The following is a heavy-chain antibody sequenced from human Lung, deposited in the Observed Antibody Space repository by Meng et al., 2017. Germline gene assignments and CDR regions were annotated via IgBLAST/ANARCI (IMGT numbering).Heavy chain of an antibody. V-gene: IGHV4-4*02. Sequence: QGQLQASGPGLVKPSGTLSLPCAVSGGSITSSTWWSWVRQTPGKGLEWFGEIFHSGSTNYNPPLESRVTISVDKSKNQFSLKVYSVTAADTATYYCARFDISSSGRGDYWGQGSLVTVSS. J-gene: IGHJ4*02. D-gene: IGHD1-26*01. CDR1: GGSITSSTW. CDR3: ARFDISSSGRGDY. CDR2: IFHSGST.